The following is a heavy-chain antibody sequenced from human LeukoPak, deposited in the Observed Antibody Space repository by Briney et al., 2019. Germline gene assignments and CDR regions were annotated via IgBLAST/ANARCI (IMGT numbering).Heavy chain of an antibody. J-gene: IGHJ4*02. CDR3: ASRGRSDRNYGYFDY. CDR1: GFIFSSYL. Sequence: GGSLRLSCAASGFIFSSYLMSWVRQAPGKGLEWVAYINQDGSEKYYVDSVKGRFTISRDNAKNTLYLQMNSLRAEDTAVYYCASRGRSDRNYGYFDYWGQGTLVTVSS. CDR2: INQDGSEK. V-gene: IGHV3-7*01. D-gene: IGHD1-14*01.